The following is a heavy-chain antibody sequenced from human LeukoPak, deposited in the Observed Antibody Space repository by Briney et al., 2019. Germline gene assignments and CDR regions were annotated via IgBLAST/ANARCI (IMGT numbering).Heavy chain of an antibody. CDR2: INPNSGGT. D-gene: IGHD3-22*01. Sequence: GASVKVSCKASGYTFTGYYMHWVRQAPGQGLEWMGWINPNSGGTNYAQKFQGRVTMTRDTSISTAYMELSRLRSDDTAVYYCARVWEDYYDSSGPPDYWGQGTLVTVSS. J-gene: IGHJ4*02. CDR1: GYTFTGYY. V-gene: IGHV1-2*02. CDR3: ARVWEDYYDSSGPPDY.